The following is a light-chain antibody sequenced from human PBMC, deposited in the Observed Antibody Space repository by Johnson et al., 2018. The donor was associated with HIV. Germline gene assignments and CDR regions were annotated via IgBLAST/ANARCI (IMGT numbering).Light chain of an antibody. CDR3: ATWDRSLSAGLYV. CDR1: SSNIGNNY. J-gene: IGLJ1*01. Sequence: QSVLTQPPSVSAAPGQKVTISCSGSSSNIGNNYVSWYQQLPGTAPKLLIYDNNKRPSGIPDRFSGSKSGTSATLGITGLQTGDEADYYCATWDRSLSAGLYVFGSGTEVTVL. CDR2: DNN. V-gene: IGLV1-51*01.